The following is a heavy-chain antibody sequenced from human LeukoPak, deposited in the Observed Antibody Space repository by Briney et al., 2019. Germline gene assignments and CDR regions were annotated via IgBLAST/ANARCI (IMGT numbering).Heavy chain of an antibody. Sequence: PGGSLRLSCAASGFTFDDYAMHWVRQAPGKGLEWVSGISWNSGSIGYADSVKGRFTISRDNAKNSLYLQMNSLRAEDTALYYCAKAENNYDILTGPYYFDYWGQGTLVTVSS. CDR1: GFTFDDYA. D-gene: IGHD3-9*01. CDR3: AKAENNYDILTGPYYFDY. CDR2: ISWNSGSI. J-gene: IGHJ4*02. V-gene: IGHV3-9*01.